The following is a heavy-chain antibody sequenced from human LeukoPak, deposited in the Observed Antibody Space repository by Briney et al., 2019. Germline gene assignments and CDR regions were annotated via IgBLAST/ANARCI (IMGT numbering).Heavy chain of an antibody. CDR3: ARDAEDTAMAYYYYYGMDV. CDR1: GGTFSSYA. V-gene: IGHV1-18*01. D-gene: IGHD5-18*01. CDR2: ISAYNGNT. J-gene: IGHJ6*02. Sequence: VASVKVSCKASGGTFSSYAISWVRQAPGQGLEWMGWISAYNGNTNYAQKLQGRVTMTTDTSTSTAYMELRSLRSDDTAVYYCARDAEDTAMAYYYYYGMDVWGQGTTVTVSS.